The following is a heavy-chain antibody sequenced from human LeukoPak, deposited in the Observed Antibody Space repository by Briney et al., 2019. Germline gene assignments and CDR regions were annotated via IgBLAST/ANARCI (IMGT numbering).Heavy chain of an antibody. J-gene: IGHJ1*01. V-gene: IGHV4-34*01. Sequence: SETPSLTCAVYGGSFSGYYWSWIRQPPGKGLEWIGYIYHSGSTYYNPSLKSRVTISVDRSKNQFSLKLSSVTAADTAVYYCARDIGGYCSSTSCYGYFQHWGQGTLVTVSS. CDR1: GGSFSGYY. CDR3: ARDIGGYCSSTSCYGYFQH. CDR2: IYHSGST. D-gene: IGHD2-2*01.